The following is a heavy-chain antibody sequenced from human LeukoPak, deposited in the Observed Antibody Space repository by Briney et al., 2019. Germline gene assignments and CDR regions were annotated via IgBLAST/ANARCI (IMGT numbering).Heavy chain of an antibody. CDR1: GGSISSYY. CDR2: IYTSGST. D-gene: IGHD5-18*01. J-gene: IGHJ5*02. Sequence: PSETLSLTCTVSGGSISSYYWSRIRQPAGKGLEWIGRIYTSGSTNYNPSLKSRVTISVDTSKNQFSLKLSSVTAADTAVYYCASSGGYSYERWFDPWGQGTLVTVS. V-gene: IGHV4-4*07. CDR3: ASSGGYSYERWFDP.